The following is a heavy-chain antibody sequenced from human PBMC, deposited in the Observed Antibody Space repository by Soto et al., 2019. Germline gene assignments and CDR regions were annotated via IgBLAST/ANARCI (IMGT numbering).Heavy chain of an antibody. J-gene: IGHJ4*02. D-gene: IGHD2-15*01. Sequence: PGGSLRLSCAASGFTFSSYSMNWVRQAPGKGLEWVSYISSSSSTIYYADSVKGRFTISRDNAKNSLYLQMNSLRAEDTAVYYCARGIVATDIVVVDDYWGQGTLVTVSS. CDR1: GFTFSSYS. V-gene: IGHV3-48*01. CDR2: ISSSSSTI. CDR3: ARGIVATDIVVVDDY.